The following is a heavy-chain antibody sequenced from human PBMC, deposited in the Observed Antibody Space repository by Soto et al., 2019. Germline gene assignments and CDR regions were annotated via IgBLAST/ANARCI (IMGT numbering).Heavy chain of an antibody. Sequence: QVQLQEWGAGLLKPSETLSLTCAVYGGSLSGYYWSWIRQPPGKGLEWVGEINQSGSTNYNPSLKSRVTISVDTSKNQISLKLNSVTAADTAVYYCARGGSYYYYYYGMDVWGQGTTVTVSS. CDR1: GGSLSGYY. CDR3: ARGGSYYYYYYGMDV. V-gene: IGHV4-34*01. D-gene: IGHD3-10*01. CDR2: INQSGST. J-gene: IGHJ6*02.